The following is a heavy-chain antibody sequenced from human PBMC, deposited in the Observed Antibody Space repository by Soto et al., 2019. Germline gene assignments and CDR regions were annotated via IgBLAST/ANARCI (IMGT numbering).Heavy chain of an antibody. CDR3: ARVGYSSNDDMAV. V-gene: IGHV1-69*01. CDR1: GGTFSSYA. Sequence: QVQLVQSGAEVKKPGSSVKVSCKSSGGTFSSYAINWVRQAPGHGLEWMGGIIPFFGTSNYAQKFQGRVTVTADDSTNTAYMELRSLRSEDTSGYNCARVGYSSNDDMAVWGQGTTVTVSS. D-gene: IGHD6-13*01. J-gene: IGHJ6*02. CDR2: IIPFFGTS.